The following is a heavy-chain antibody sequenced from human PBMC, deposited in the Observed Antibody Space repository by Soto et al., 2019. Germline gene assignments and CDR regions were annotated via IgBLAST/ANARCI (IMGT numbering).Heavy chain of an antibody. CDR2: ISSSSSYI. CDR1: GFTFSSYS. J-gene: IGHJ4*02. V-gene: IGHV3-21*01. CDR3: ARDTGNTAPSTLDY. Sequence: PGGSLRLSCAASGFTFSSYSMNWVRQAPGKGLEWVSSISSSSSYIYYADSVKGRFTISRDNAKNSLYLQMNSLRAEDTAVYYCARDTGNTAPSTLDYWGQGTLVTVSS. D-gene: IGHD5-18*01.